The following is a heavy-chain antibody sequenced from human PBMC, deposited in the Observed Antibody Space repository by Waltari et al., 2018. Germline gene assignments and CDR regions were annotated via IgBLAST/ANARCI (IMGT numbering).Heavy chain of an antibody. J-gene: IGHJ4*02. CDR3: ARGGDEATVASFDY. V-gene: IGHV3-23*01. D-gene: IGHD6-19*01. CDR1: GITFGPYV. CDR2: ITSGGETT. Sequence: EAQLMQSGGGLVQPGGSLRLSCDVSGITFGPYVMSWVRQAPGKGLEWVSLITSGGETTYADSVRGRFTISRDNSKNTLHLQLSSLRGEDTAIYYCARGGDEATVASFDYWGQGTLVSVSS.